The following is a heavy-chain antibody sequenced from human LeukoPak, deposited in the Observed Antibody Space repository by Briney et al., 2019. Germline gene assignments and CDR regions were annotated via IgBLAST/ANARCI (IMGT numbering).Heavy chain of an antibody. CDR1: DGSISTYY. CDR2: IFYTGST. Sequence: SETLSLTCTVSDGSISTYYWSWVRQPPGKGLEWIGYIFYTGSTNYNPSLKSRVTISVDTSTNQFSLRLGSVSAADTAVYYCARQAGVKLRYHYGMDVWGQGTTVTVSS. V-gene: IGHV4-59*08. CDR3: ARQAGVKLRYHYGMDV. J-gene: IGHJ6*02. D-gene: IGHD1-1*01.